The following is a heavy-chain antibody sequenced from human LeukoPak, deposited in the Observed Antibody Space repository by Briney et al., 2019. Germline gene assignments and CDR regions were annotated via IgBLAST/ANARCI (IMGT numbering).Heavy chain of an antibody. CDR1: GGSFSGYY. CDR3: ARGRRRGVNYYDSSGYLY. V-gene: IGHV4-34*01. CDR2: INHSGST. Sequence: SETLSLTCAVYGGSFSGYYWSWIHQPPGKGLEWIGEINHSGSTNYNPSLKSRVTISVDTSKNQFSLKLSSVTAADTAVYYCARGRRRGVNYYDSSGYLYWGQGTLVTVSS. J-gene: IGHJ4*02. D-gene: IGHD3-22*01.